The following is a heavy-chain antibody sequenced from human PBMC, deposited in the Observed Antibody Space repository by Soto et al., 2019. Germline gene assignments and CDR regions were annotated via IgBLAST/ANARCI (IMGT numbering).Heavy chain of an antibody. CDR2: ISGSGGST. J-gene: IGHJ4*02. D-gene: IGHD3-3*01. V-gene: IGHV3-23*01. CDR3: AKTDYDFWSYFPIH. CDR1: GFTFSSYA. Sequence: EVQLLESGGGLVQPGGSLRLSCAASGFTFSSYAMSWVRQAPGKGLEWVSAISGSGGSTYYADSVKGRFTISRDNSKNTLYLEMNSLRAEDTAVYYCAKTDYDFWSYFPIHWGQGTLVTVSS.